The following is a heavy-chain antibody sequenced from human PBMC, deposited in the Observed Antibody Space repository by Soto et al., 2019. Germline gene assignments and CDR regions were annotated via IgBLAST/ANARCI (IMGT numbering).Heavy chain of an antibody. J-gene: IGHJ5*02. CDR2: IYFTGSA. Sequence: QVQLRESGPGLVKPSQALSLVCSVSGDSITSGGYYWTWLRQRPGKGLEWIGYIYFTGSAYYKPSLKSRMTMSVDTSKNQFSLRLSSVTAADTAFYYCARERVLRSGWFDPWGQGTLVTVSS. CDR3: ARERVLRSGWFDP. V-gene: IGHV4-31*03. CDR1: GDSITSGGYY. D-gene: IGHD1-26*01.